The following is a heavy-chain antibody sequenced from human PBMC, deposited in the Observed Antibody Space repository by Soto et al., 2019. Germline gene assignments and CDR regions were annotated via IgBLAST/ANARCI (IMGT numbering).Heavy chain of an antibody. J-gene: IGHJ6*03. CDR2: VSSGSSVI. V-gene: IGHV3-48*01. CDR1: GFTFSSFG. Sequence: EVQLVESGGVLVQPGGSLRLSCAASGFTFSSFGMNWVRQAPGKGLEWVSYVSSGSSVIYYADSVRGRFTISRDNAKNSLYLEMTSLRAEDTAVYYCSRAVASERGYYQYQYFYMDVWGRGTTVTVSS. CDR3: SRAVASERGYYQYQYFYMDV. D-gene: IGHD2-2*01.